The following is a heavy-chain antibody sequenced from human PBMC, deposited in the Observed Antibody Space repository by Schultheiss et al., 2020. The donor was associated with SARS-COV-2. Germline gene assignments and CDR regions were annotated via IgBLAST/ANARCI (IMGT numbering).Heavy chain of an antibody. CDR3: ARRIVVVTATLLDAFDI. D-gene: IGHD2-21*02. V-gene: IGHV4-61*05. CDR2: IYYSGTT. Sequence: SQTLSLTCTVSGGSISSSPYYWAWIRQPPGKGLEWIGYIYYSGTTNYNPSLKSRVTISVDTSKNQFSLKLSSVTAADTAVYYCARRIVVVTATLLDAFDIWGQGTMVTVSS. J-gene: IGHJ3*02. CDR1: GGSISSSPYY.